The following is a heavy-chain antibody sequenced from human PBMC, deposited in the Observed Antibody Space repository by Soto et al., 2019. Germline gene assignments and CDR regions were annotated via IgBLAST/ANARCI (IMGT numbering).Heavy chain of an antibody. CDR2: MNPNSGNT. Sequence: ASVKVSWKACGDRFTSYDISWVRQATGQGLEWMGWMNPNSGNTGYAQKFQGRVTMTRNTSISTAYMELSSLRSEDTAVYYCARTLYGDNVDYWGQGTLVTVSS. V-gene: IGHV1-8*01. CDR1: GDRFTSYD. CDR3: ARTLYGDNVDY. J-gene: IGHJ4*02. D-gene: IGHD4-17*01.